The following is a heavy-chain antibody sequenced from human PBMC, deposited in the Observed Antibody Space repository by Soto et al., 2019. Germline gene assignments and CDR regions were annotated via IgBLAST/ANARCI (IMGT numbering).Heavy chain of an antibody. CDR2: VHFSGNT. CDR3: AGYCSNLDCHYLSYFDS. CDR1: DGTVRNGMYY. V-gene: IGHV4-61*01. D-gene: IGHD2-2*01. Sequence: SETLSLTCSVSDGTVRNGMYYWSWVRQPPGKGLEWLENVHFSGNTIYNPSLMGRVAMSVDMSKNHVFLELTSVTAADTAMYYCAGYCSNLDCHYLSYFDSWGQGTQVTVSS. J-gene: IGHJ4*02.